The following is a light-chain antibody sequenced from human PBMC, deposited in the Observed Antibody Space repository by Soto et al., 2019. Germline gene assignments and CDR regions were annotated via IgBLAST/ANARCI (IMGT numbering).Light chain of an antibody. CDR1: HIRKY. J-gene: IGKJ5*01. Sequence: IQMTQGPSSLSASVGDRVTITCQATHIRKYLNWYQQKPGKAPKLLIYDASSLETGVPSRFSGSGSGTDFTLTISSLQPEDFATYYCQQYDNLPLIFGQGTRLEIK. V-gene: IGKV1-33*01. CDR2: DAS. CDR3: QQYDNLPLI.